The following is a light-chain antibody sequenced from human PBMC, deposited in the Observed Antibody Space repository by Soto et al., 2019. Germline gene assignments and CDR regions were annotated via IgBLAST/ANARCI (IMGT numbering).Light chain of an antibody. Sequence: QSALTPPRSVSVSPGQSVTISCTGTSSDLGGYNYVSWYQQHPVKAPKLMIYDVIKRPSGVPDRFSGSKSGNTASLTIYGLQAEDEADYYCCSYAGSYTHVFGTGTKLTVL. V-gene: IGLV2-11*01. CDR3: CSYAGSYTHV. CDR2: DVI. J-gene: IGLJ1*01. CDR1: SSDLGGYNY.